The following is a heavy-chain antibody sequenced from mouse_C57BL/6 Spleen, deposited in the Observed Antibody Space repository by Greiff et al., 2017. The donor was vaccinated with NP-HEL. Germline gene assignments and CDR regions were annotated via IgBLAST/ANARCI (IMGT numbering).Heavy chain of an antibody. V-gene: IGHV10-1*01. Sequence: EVQLVESGGGLVQPKGSLKLSCAASGFSFNTYAMNWVRQAPGKGLEWVARIRSTSNNYATYYADSVKDRFTISRDDSESMLYLQMNNLKTEDTAMYYCVRHLDGYYFYAMDYWGQGTSVTVSS. D-gene: IGHD2-3*01. CDR2: IRSTSNNYAT. CDR1: GFSFNTYA. CDR3: VRHLDGYYFYAMDY. J-gene: IGHJ4*01.